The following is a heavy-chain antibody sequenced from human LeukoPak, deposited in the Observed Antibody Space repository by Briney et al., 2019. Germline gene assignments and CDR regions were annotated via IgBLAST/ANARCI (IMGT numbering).Heavy chain of an antibody. D-gene: IGHD2-21*02. CDR2: ISAYNGNT. V-gene: IGHV1-18*01. CDR1: GYTFTSYG. Sequence: ASVKVSCKASGYTFTSYGISWVRQAPGQGLEWMGWISAYNGNTNYAQKLQGRVTMTTDTSTSTAYMELRSLRSDDTAVYCCARAHGLLAYCGGDCYSKAFDIWGQGTMVTVSS. CDR3: ARAHGLLAYCGGDCYSKAFDI. J-gene: IGHJ3*02.